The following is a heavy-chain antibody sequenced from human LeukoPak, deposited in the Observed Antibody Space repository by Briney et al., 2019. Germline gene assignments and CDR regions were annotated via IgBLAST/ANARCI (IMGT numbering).Heavy chain of an antibody. D-gene: IGHD3-3*01. CDR1: GFTSSSYG. CDR3: ARDGRIKCNFCYHYGMGV. CDR2: ISYDGSTK. V-gene: IGHV3-30*03. Sequence: GRSLRLSCAASGFTSSSYGMHWVRQAPGGGLEWVAVISYDGSTKYYADSVKGRFTISRDNSKNTLYLEMNSLRGEDTAVYHCARDGRIKCNFCYHYGMGVWGQGTTVTVSS. J-gene: IGHJ6*02.